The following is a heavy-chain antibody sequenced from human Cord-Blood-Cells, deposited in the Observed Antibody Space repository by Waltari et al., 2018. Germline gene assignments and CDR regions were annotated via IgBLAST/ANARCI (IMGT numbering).Heavy chain of an antibody. V-gene: IGHV1-18*01. CDR3: ARLPFLMYNWKDDVPPYFDY. D-gene: IGHD1-20*01. CDR2: ISAYNGNT. CDR1: GYTFTSYG. J-gene: IGHJ4*02. Sequence: QVQLVQSGAEVKKPGASVKVSCKASGYTFTSYGISWVRQAPGQGLEWMGWISAYNGNTNYAQKLQGRVTMTTDTSTSTAYMELRSLRSDDTAVYYCARLPFLMYNWKDDVPPYFDYWGQGTLVTVSS.